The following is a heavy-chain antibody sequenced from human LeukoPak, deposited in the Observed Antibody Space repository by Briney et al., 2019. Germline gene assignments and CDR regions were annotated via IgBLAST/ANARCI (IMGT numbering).Heavy chain of an antibody. V-gene: IGHV5-51*01. CDR2: IYPGDSDT. J-gene: IGHJ6*02. D-gene: IGHD6-13*01. Sequence: GESLKISCKGSGYSFTSYWIGWVRQMPGKGLEWMGIIYPGDSDTRYSPSFQGQVTISADKSISTAYLQWSSLKASDTAMCYCARHVAIAAAGILAVVWGQGTTVTVSS. CDR3: ARHVAIAAAGILAVV. CDR1: GYSFTSYW.